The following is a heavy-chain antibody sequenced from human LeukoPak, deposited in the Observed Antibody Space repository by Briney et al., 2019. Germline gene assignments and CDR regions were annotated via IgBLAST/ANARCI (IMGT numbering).Heavy chain of an antibody. CDR2: IYYSGST. J-gene: IGHJ4*02. Sequence: SETLSLTCAVYGGSFSGYYWSWIRQPPGKGLEWIGYIYYSGSTYYNPSLKSRVTISVDTSKNQFSLKLSSVTAADTAVYYCARVSSGDSSGYYYVNYWGQGTLVTVSS. CDR3: ARVSSGDSSGYYYVNY. V-gene: IGHV4-30-4*08. CDR1: GGSFSGYY. D-gene: IGHD3-22*01.